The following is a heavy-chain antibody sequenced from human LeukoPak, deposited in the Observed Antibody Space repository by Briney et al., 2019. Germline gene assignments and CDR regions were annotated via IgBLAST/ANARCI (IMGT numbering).Heavy chain of an antibody. Sequence: PGGSLRLSCAASGFTLSNYWMTWVRPAPGQGLQWVANIKPTWSEDSETYHVDHVRGRFPISRDNARNLLYLQMNSLGGEDTAVYYCARFGSEAGVDLWGRGTLVTVSS. CDR3: ARFGSEAGVDL. CDR1: GFTLSNYW. J-gene: IGHJ4*01. D-gene: IGHD3-10*01. V-gene: IGHV3-7*01. CDR2: IKPTWSEDSET.